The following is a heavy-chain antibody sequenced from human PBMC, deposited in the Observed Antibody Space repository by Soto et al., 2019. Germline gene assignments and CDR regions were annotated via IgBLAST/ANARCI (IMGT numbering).Heavy chain of an antibody. CDR2: ISTSGNVI. J-gene: IGHJ4*02. D-gene: IGHD1-20*01. CDR3: VRGAITAHFDS. CDR1: GFSVRSYG. Sequence: GGSLRLSCAASGFSVRSYGMNWVRQAPGRGLEWISYISTSGNVIDYANSVTGRFIISKDNAENSVFLQMNSLKDEDTGLYFCVRGAITAHFDSWGQGTQVTVSS. V-gene: IGHV3-48*02.